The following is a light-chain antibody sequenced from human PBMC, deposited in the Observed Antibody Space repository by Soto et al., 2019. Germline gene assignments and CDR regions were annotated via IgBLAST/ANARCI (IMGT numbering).Light chain of an antibody. J-gene: IGKJ4*01. Sequence: DIQMTQSPSSLSASVGDRVTITCRASQSITSYLNWYQQKPGKAPKLLIYAASSLQSGVPSRFSGSGSVTDFTLTISSLQPEDFATYDCQQSYSTLGLTFGGGTKVEIK. CDR1: QSITSY. CDR3: QQSYSTLGLT. CDR2: AAS. V-gene: IGKV1-39*01.